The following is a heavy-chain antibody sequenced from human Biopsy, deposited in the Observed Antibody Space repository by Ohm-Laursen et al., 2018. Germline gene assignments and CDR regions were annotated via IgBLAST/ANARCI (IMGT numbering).Heavy chain of an antibody. Sequence: PGTLSLTCAVYGESFNGYYWSWIRQTPGKGLEWIGEINHSGRTNYNPYLKSRVTISVDTSKNQFSLKVRSVTAADTAVYYCVRGVDYYDPYHYYALDVWGQGTTVTVSS. J-gene: IGHJ6*02. CDR3: VRGVDYYDPYHYYALDV. D-gene: IGHD3-22*01. CDR2: INHSGRT. V-gene: IGHV4-34*01. CDR1: GESFNGYY.